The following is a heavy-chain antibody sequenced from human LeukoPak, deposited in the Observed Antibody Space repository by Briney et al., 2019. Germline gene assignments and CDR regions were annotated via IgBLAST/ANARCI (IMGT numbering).Heavy chain of an antibody. D-gene: IGHD4-17*01. CDR3: ARDQDGDYFDY. CDR2: INPNSGGT. V-gene: IGHV1-2*02. CDR1: GYTFTGFY. J-gene: IGHJ4*02. Sequence: ASVKVSCKASGYTFTGFYIHWVRQAPGQGLEWMGWINPNSGGTNYAQKFQGRVTMTRDTSISTAYMELNRLRSDGTAVYYCARDQDGDYFDYWGQGTLVTVSS.